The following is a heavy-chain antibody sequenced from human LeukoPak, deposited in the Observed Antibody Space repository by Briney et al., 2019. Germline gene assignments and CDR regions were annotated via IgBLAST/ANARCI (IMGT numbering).Heavy chain of an antibody. CDR2: VNTNSSDT. J-gene: IGHJ5*01. Sequence: SVIVSCRSSGGAFSSYAMSWVPQAPGQGLEWMGCVNTNSSDTNYAQKFPGSVTMTRDTSISTVYMELSRLRSDDTAVYYCARASGSYWWFDYWGQGTLVTVSS. D-gene: IGHD1-26*01. CDR1: GGAFSSYA. CDR3: ARASGSYWWFDY. V-gene: IGHV1-2*02.